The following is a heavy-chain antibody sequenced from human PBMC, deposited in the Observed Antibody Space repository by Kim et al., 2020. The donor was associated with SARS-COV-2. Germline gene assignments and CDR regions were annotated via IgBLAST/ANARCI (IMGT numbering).Heavy chain of an antibody. CDR2: ILYDGGYK. Sequence: VILYDGGYKYYADSVKDRFTLSRENSKNTLYLQLNSLRAEDTAVYYCARPKNPYTCLSCIYATWG. D-gene: IGHD2-2*01. CDR3: ARPKNPYTCLSCIYAT. V-gene: IGHV3-30*07. J-gene: IGHJ5*01.